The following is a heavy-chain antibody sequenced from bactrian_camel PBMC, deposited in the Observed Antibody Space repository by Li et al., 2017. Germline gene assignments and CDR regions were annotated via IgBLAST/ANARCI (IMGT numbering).Heavy chain of an antibody. V-gene: IGHV3-3*01. D-gene: IGHD4*01. CDR3: AADPTPCTTGIDYSDYGRDHYEYDY. CDR2: INRNDETT. CDR1: DYTRSDYC. J-gene: IGHJ4*01. Sequence: VQLVESGGGSVEAGGSLRLSCVISDYTRSDYCMGWIRQAPGKEREVVASINRNDETTYADSVKGRFTISRDDDKNTVYLQMNSLKPEDTATYYCAADPTPCTTGIDYSDYGRDHYEYDYWGQGTQVTVS.